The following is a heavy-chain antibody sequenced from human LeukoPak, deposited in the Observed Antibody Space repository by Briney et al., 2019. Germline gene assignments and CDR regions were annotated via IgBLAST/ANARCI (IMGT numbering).Heavy chain of an antibody. CDR2: TSAYNGNT. CDR3: ARDWRIAVAFDY. D-gene: IGHD6-19*01. V-gene: IGHV1-18*01. Sequence: GASVKVSCKASGYTFTSYGISWVRQAPGQGREWMGWTSAYNGNTNYAQKLQGRVTMTTDTSTSTAYMELRSLRSDDTAVYYCARDWRIAVAFDYWGQGTLVTVPS. J-gene: IGHJ4*02. CDR1: GYTFTSYG.